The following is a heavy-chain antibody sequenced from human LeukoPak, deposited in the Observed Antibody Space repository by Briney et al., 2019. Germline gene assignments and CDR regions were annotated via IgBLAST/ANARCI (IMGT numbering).Heavy chain of an antibody. J-gene: IGHJ4*02. CDR1: GGSISSYY. CDR2: INTSGST. V-gene: IGHV4-4*09. D-gene: IGHD1-26*01. Sequence: SETLSLTCTVSGGSISSYYWSWIRQPPGKGLEWIGYINTSGSTNYNPSLKSRVTISVDTSNNQCSLKLSSVTAADTAVYYGARHAERRGRATYIEYWGQGTLVTVSS. CDR3: ARHAERRGRATYIEY.